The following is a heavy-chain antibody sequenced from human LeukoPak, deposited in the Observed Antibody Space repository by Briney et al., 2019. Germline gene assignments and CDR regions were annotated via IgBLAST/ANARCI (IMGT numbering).Heavy chain of an antibody. J-gene: IGHJ3*02. CDR1: GFTFSSYW. CDR2: IKQDGSEK. CDR3: ARVSRWSRGNAFDI. Sequence: GGSLRLSCAASGFTFSSYWMSWVRQAPGKGLEWVANIKQDGSEKYYVDSVKGRFTISRDNAKNSLYLQMNSLRVEDTAVYYCARVSRWSRGNAFDIWGQGTMVTVSS. V-gene: IGHV3-7*03. D-gene: IGHD3-16*01.